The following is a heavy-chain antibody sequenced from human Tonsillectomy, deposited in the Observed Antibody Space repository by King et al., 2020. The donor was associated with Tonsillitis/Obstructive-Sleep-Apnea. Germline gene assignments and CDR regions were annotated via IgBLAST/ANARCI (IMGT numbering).Heavy chain of an antibody. CDR2: ISSNGGST. Sequence: VQLVESGGGLVQPGGSLRLSCAASGFTFSSYALHWVRQAPGKGLEYVSAISSNGGSTSYANSVKGRFPISRDNSKNTLYLQMGSLRAEDVAVYYCAVPGIAVDGGVWGQGTLVTVAS. J-gene: IGHJ4*02. D-gene: IGHD6-19*01. CDR1: GFTFSSYA. CDR3: AVPGIAVDGGV. V-gene: IGHV3-64*01.